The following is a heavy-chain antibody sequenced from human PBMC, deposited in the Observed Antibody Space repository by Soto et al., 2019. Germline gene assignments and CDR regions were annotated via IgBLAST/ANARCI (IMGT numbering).Heavy chain of an antibody. V-gene: IGHV1-8*01. CDR3: ARGYPKMVDY. D-gene: IGHD2-8*01. CDR1: GYTFTSYD. Sequence: GESMKISCKASGYTFTSYDINWVRQATGQGLEWMGWMNPNSGNTGYAQKFQGRVTMTRNTSISTAYMELSSLRSEDTAVYYCARGYPKMVDYWGQGTLVTVSS. J-gene: IGHJ4*02. CDR2: MNPNSGNT.